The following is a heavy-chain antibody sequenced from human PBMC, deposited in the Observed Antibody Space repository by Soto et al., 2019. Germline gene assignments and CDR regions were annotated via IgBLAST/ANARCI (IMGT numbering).Heavy chain of an antibody. J-gene: IGHJ6*02. CDR3: ARPPFGNSDDYYNGMAV. D-gene: IGHD3-3*01. CDR2: ISYDGRHK. Sequence: QVQLVESGGGVVQPGRSLRLSCAASGITFSSYAMHWVRQAPGKGLEWVAVISYDGRHKYYAASVKGPFTISRDNSDNTLYLQINRLRGDDTAVYFCARPPFGNSDDYYNGMAVWGQGTTVTVSS. V-gene: IGHV3-30*14. CDR1: GITFSSYA.